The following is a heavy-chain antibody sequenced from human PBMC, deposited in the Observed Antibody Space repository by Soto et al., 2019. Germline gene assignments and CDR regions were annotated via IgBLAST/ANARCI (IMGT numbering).Heavy chain of an antibody. CDR1: GYFFRSYW. J-gene: IGHJ2*01. CDR3: ARGVQVSRYFDL. Sequence: EVQLVESGGGLVQPGGSLRLSCEASGYFFRSYWMHWVRQAPGKGLVWVSRISNDGSSTYADSVNGRFAISRDDAKNTVYLQMNSLRAEDTAVYYCARGVQVSRYFDLWGRGTLVTVSS. V-gene: IGHV3-74*01. CDR2: ISNDGSST. D-gene: IGHD2-8*01.